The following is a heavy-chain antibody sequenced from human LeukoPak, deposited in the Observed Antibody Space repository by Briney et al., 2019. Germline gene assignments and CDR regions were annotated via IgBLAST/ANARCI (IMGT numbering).Heavy chain of an antibody. V-gene: IGHV4-34*01. Sequence: PSETLSLTCAVYGGSFSGYYWSWIRQPPGKGLEWIGETNHSGNTNYNPSLKSRVTISVDTSKNQFSLKLSSVTAADTAVYYCARGGVTVTGYYYGMDVWGQGTTVTVSS. CDR1: GGSFSGYY. D-gene: IGHD4-11*01. J-gene: IGHJ6*02. CDR2: TNHSGNT. CDR3: ARGGVTVTGYYYGMDV.